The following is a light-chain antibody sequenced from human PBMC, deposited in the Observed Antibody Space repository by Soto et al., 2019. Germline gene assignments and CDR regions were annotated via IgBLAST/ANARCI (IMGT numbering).Light chain of an antibody. CDR1: QSISSW. CDR3: QRYNSYWT. Sequence: DIQMTQSPSTLSASVGDRVTITCRASQSISSWLAWYQQKPGKAPKLLIYKASSLESGVPSRFSGGGSGTEFTLTISSLQPDDFATYYCQRYNSYWTFGQGTKVEIK. J-gene: IGKJ1*01. V-gene: IGKV1-5*03. CDR2: KAS.